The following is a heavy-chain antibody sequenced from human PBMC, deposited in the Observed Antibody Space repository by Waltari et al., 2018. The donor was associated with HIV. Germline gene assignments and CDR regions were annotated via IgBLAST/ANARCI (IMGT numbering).Heavy chain of an antibody. CDR2: INPKSGVT. Sequence: QVQLVQSAAEVKMPGASVRVSCKASGYSFIAYYVHWVRQAPGQGLQWMGRINPKSGVTNYPQKFQGRVSMTRDTSISTAYLEVTTLRSDDTAVYYCARGFFQNDLRGLFDLWGRGTLSLSPQ. CDR3: ARGFFQNDLRGLFDL. D-gene: IGHD3-3*01. J-gene: IGHJ2*01. CDR1: GYSFIAYY. V-gene: IGHV1-2*06.